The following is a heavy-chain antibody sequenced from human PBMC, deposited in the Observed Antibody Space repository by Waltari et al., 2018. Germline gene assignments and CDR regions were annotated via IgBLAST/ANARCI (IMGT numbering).Heavy chain of an antibody. V-gene: IGHV3-48*01. CDR1: GFTFSSYS. J-gene: IGHJ4*02. CDR3: AKFGDGYNFDY. Sequence: EVQLVESGGGLVQPGGSLRLSCAASGFTFSSYSMNWVRQAPGKGLEWVSYISSSSSTIYYADSVKGRFTISRDNAKNSLYLQMNSLRAEDTAVYYCAKFGDGYNFDYWGQGTLVTVSS. CDR2: ISSSSSTI. D-gene: IGHD3-3*01.